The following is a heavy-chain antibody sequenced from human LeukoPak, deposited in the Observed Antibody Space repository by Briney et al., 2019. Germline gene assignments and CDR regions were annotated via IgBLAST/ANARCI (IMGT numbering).Heavy chain of an antibody. D-gene: IGHD5-24*01. V-gene: IGHV4-4*07. Sequence: SETLCPTRTVSGGSISGYYWGWIRQPAGRGLEWLGRFYTSGTTNLNPSLESRLTMSVDTSKNQFSLNLTSVTAADTAVYYCARMASCIPFDNWGHRVIVTVSS. J-gene: IGHJ4*03. CDR1: GGSISGYY. CDR3: ARMASCIPFDN. CDR2: FYTSGTT.